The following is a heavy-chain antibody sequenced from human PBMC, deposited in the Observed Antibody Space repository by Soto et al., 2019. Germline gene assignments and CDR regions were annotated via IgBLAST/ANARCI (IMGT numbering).Heavy chain of an antibody. CDR2: IIPIFGTA. V-gene: IGHV1-69*13. CDR1: GGTFSSYA. J-gene: IGHJ6*01. Sequence: SVKVSCKASGGTFSSYAISWVRHAPGEGLEWMGGIIPIFGTANYAQKSQGRATITADESTSTASMQLSSLRSEDTAVYYCARGAYSGYDPYYCYGMAFWGQGTTVTVSS. CDR3: ARGAYSGYDPYYCYGMAF. D-gene: IGHD5-12*01.